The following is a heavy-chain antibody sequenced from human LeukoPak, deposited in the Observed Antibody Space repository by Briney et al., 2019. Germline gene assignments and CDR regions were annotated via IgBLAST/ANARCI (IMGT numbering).Heavy chain of an antibody. J-gene: IGHJ4*02. D-gene: IGHD3-22*01. CDR1: GYTFTGYY. Sequence: ASVKVSCKASGYTFTGYYMHWVRQAPGQGLEWMGWINPNSGGTNYAQKFQGRVTMTRDTSISTAYMELSRLRSDDTAVHYCARGRTPNLLYDSSGYYGGYWGQGTLVTVSS. CDR2: INPNSGGT. CDR3: ARGRTPNLLYDSSGYYGGY. V-gene: IGHV1-2*02.